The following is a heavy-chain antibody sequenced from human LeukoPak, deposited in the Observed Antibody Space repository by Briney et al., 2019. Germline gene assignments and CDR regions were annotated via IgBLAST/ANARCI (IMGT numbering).Heavy chain of an antibody. J-gene: IGHJ4*02. Sequence: GGSLRLSCTASGFNFNNYAMSWVSQAPGKGLEWVSSISGNAGTTYYADSVKGRFTISRDTSKNTLFLQMNSLRAEDTAMYYCAKAGQAYGDYHYFDYWGQGTLVTVSS. D-gene: IGHD4-17*01. V-gene: IGHV3-23*01. CDR2: ISGNAGTT. CDR1: GFNFNNYA. CDR3: AKAGQAYGDYHYFDY.